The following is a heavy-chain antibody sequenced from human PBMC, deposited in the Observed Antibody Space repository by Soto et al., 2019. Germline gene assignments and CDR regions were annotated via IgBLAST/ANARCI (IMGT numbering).Heavy chain of an antibody. V-gene: IGHV4-39*02. Sequence: PSETLSLTCTVSGGSISSSSYYWGWIRQPPGKGLEWIGSIYYSGSTYYNPSLKSRVTISVDTSKNQFSLKLSSVTAADTAVYYCARDYGDYVSRDQEGFDPWGQGTLVTVSS. D-gene: IGHD4-17*01. J-gene: IGHJ5*02. CDR1: GGSISSSSYY. CDR3: ARDYGDYVSRDQEGFDP. CDR2: IYYSGST.